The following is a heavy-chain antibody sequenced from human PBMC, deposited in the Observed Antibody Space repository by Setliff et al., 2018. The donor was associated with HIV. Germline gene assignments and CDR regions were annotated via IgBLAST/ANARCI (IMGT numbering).Heavy chain of an antibody. CDR1: GASISSNT. CDR3: ARDQSDWFY. Sequence: PSETLSLTCIVSGASISSNTWSWIRQAPGKGLQWTGFIYNSVTTNYNPSLKSRVTMSVDTSKNQFSLKLNSVTAADTAVYYCARDQSDWFYWGQGTLVTVSS. J-gene: IGHJ4*02. D-gene: IGHD3-3*01. CDR2: IYNSVTT. V-gene: IGHV4-59*01.